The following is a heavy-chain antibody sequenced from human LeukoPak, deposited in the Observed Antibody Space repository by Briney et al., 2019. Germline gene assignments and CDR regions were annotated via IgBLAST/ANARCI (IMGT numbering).Heavy chain of an antibody. CDR2: IIPILGIA. J-gene: IGHJ1*01. Sequence: SVKVSCKASGGTFSSYAISWVRQAPGQGLEWMGRIIPILGIANYAQKFQGRVTITADKSTSTAYTELSSLRSEDTAVYYCARHAVAGGAEYFQHWGQGTLVTVSS. V-gene: IGHV1-69*04. CDR1: GGTFSSYA. D-gene: IGHD6-19*01. CDR3: ARHAVAGGAEYFQH.